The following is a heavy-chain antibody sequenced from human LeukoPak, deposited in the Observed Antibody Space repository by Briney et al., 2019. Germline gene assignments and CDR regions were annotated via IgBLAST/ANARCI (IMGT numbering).Heavy chain of an antibody. CDR1: GYTFIGYY. CDR2: MNPNSGVT. V-gene: IGHV1-2*02. CDR3: ARDFMVRGVTTPDY. Sequence: ASVKVSCKAFGYTFIGYYMHWVRQAPGQGLQWMGWMNPNSGVTNYAQKFQGGVTMTRDTSISTAYMELSGLRYDDTAVYYCARDFMVRGVTTPDYWGQGTLVTVSS. D-gene: IGHD3-10*01. J-gene: IGHJ4*02.